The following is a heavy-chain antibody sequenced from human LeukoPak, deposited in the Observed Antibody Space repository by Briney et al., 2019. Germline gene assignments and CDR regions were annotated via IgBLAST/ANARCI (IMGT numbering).Heavy chain of an antibody. CDR2: ISGSGGST. D-gene: IGHD3-22*01. V-gene: IGHV3-23*01. J-gene: IGHJ4*02. Sequence: GGSLRLSCAASGFTFSSYAMSWVRQAPGKGLEWVSAISGSGGSTYYADSVKGRFTISRDNSKNTLYLQMNRPRAEDTAVYYCAKYNYYDSSGYNWGQGTLVTVSS. CDR1: GFTFSSYA. CDR3: AKYNYYDSSGYN.